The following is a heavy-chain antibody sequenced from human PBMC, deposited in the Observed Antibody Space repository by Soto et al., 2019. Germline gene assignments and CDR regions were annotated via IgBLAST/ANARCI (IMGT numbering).Heavy chain of an antibody. CDR1: GGSISSYY. J-gene: IGHJ4*02. CDR3: ARQYYSNYVGYFDY. CDR2: IYYSGST. V-gene: IGHV4-59*08. D-gene: IGHD4-4*01. Sequence: SETLSLTCTVSGGSISSYYWSWIRQPPGKGLEWIGYIYYSGSTNYNPSLKSRVTISVDTSKNQFSLKLSSVTAADTAVYYCARQYYSNYVGYFDYWGQGTLVTVSS.